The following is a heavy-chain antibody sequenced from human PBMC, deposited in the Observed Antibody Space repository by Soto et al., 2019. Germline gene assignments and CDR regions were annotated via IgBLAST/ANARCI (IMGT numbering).Heavy chain of an antibody. Sequence: GGSLRLSCAASGFTFSSYWMTWVRQAPGKGLEWVANIKQDGSEKYYVDSVKGRFTISRDNAKNSLFLQMNSLRAEDTAVYYCASRPPEVNYYGVFDYWGQGTPVTV. CDR3: ASRPPEVNYYGVFDY. D-gene: IGHD3-10*01. J-gene: IGHJ4*02. CDR1: GFTFSSYW. V-gene: IGHV3-7*03. CDR2: IKQDGSEK.